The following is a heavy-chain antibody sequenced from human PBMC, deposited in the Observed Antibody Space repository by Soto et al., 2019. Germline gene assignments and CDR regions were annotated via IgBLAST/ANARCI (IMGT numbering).Heavy chain of an antibody. J-gene: IGHJ4*02. CDR1: GFSFSSYG. D-gene: IGHD2-21*01. V-gene: IGHV3-33*06. Sequence: QVQLVESGGGVVQPGRSLRLSCAASGFSFSSYGIHWVRQAPGKGLEWVAVIWYDGSNEYYADSVKGRFSISRDNSKSTVYLQRNRLRAGGTAVYYCAKDRGGGAVVPDYWGQGTLVTVSS. CDR3: AKDRGGGAVVPDY. CDR2: IWYDGSNE.